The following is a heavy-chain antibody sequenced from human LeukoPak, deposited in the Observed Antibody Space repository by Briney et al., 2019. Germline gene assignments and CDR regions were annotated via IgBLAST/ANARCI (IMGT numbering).Heavy chain of an antibody. CDR2: IYYSGST. V-gene: IGHV4-31*03. CDR3: ASRPTNGWFDP. D-gene: IGHD2-8*01. J-gene: IGHJ5*02. Sequence: SETLSLTCTVSGGSISSGGYYWSWIRQHPEKGLEWIGYIYYSGSTYYNPSLKSRVTISVDTSKNQFSLKLSSVTAADTAVYYCASRPTNGWFDPWGQGTLVTVSS. CDR1: GGSISSGGYY.